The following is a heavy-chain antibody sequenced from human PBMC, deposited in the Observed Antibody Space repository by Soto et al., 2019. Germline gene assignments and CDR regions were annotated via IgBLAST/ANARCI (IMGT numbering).Heavy chain of an antibody. Sequence: SVKVSCKASGGTFSSYAISWVRQAPGQGLEWMGGIIPIFGTANYAQKFQGRVTITADEPTSTAYMEMSSLRSEDTAVYYWARSSTGGYSGYGEAGAGAEIYYYYGMDVWGQ. D-gene: IGHD5-12*01. V-gene: IGHV1-69*13. CDR1: GGTFSSYA. J-gene: IGHJ6*02. CDR3: ARSSTGGYSGYGEAGAGAEIYYYYGMDV. CDR2: IIPIFGTA.